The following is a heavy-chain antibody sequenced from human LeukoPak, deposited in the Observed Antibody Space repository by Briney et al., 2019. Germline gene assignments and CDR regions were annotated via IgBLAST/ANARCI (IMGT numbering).Heavy chain of an antibody. J-gene: IGHJ4*02. CDR3: AGRSYSSGWSY. Sequence: PSETLSLTCTVSGGSISSYYWSWIRQPPGKGLEWIGYIYYSGSTNYNPSLKSRVTISVDTSKNQFSLKLSSVTAADTAVYYCAGRSYSSGWSYWGQGTLVTVSS. V-gene: IGHV4-59*01. CDR1: GGSISSYY. D-gene: IGHD6-19*01. CDR2: IYYSGST.